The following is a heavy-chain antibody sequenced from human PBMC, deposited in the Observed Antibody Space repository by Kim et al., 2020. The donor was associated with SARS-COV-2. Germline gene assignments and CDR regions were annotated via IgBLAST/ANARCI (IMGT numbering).Heavy chain of an antibody. J-gene: IGHJ3*02. V-gene: IGHV3-23*01. CDR3: AKSRLRGFAFDI. Sequence: GGSLRLSCAASGFTFSNYAMSWVRQAPGKGLEWVSAISGSGNYPYYVDSVKGRLSVSRDNSKTTLFLHMTSLRVEDTAIYYCAKSRLRGFAFDIWGQGTMATVSS. CDR2: ISGSGNYP. CDR1: GFTFSNYA. D-gene: IGHD3-16*01.